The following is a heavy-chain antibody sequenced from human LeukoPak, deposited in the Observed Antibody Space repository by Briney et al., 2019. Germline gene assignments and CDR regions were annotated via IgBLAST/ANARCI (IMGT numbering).Heavy chain of an antibody. CDR1: GGSFSGYY. CDR3: ARGRIVRYYYYGMDV. J-gene: IGHJ6*04. Sequence: SETLSLTCAVYGGSFSGYYWSWIRQPPGKGLEWIGEINHSGSTNYNPSLKSRDTISVDTSKNQFSLKLSSVTAADTAVYYCARGRIVRYYYYGMDVWGKGTTVTVSS. D-gene: IGHD1-26*01. CDR2: INHSGST. V-gene: IGHV4-34*01.